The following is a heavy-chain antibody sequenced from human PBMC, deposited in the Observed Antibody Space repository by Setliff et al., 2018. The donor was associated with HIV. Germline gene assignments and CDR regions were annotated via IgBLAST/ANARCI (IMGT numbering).Heavy chain of an antibody. D-gene: IGHD2-21*01. V-gene: IGHV4-59*01. CDR1: GASISSYY. J-gene: IGHJ3*02. CDR3: ARLTYCGPNCQSVGIGRAAFDI. Sequence: SETLSLTCTVSGASISSYYWTWIRQPPGKGLEYIGYIYHFGNTNYNPPLKSRVTMSVDTSRNRVSLKLSSVTAADTAVYYCARLTYCGPNCQSVGIGRAAFDIWGQGTMVTVSS. CDR2: IYHFGNT.